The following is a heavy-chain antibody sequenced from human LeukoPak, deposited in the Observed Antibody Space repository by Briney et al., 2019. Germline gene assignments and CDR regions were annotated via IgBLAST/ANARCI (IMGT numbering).Heavy chain of an antibody. Sequence: GGSLRLSCAASGFTFSSYAMSWVRQAPGRGLEWVSGISGSGDNTYYADSVKGRFTISRDNSKNTLYVQVNSLGTEDTAAYYCAKGSYYDSSGSFYFDYWSQGTLVTVSS. D-gene: IGHD3-22*01. J-gene: IGHJ4*02. CDR2: ISGSGDNT. CDR3: AKGSYYDSSGSFYFDY. V-gene: IGHV3-23*01. CDR1: GFTFSSYA.